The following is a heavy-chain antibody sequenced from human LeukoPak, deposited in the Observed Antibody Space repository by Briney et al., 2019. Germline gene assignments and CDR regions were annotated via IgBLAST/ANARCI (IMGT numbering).Heavy chain of an antibody. Sequence: GASVKVSCKACVYTFTSYAMNCVRQGPGQGLEWMGGINTNTGNPTYAQGFTGRFVFSLDTSVSTAYLQISSLKAEDTAVYYCARHYNDSSGYPNLEIDYWGQGTLVTVSS. CDR3: ARHYNDSSGYPNLEIDY. D-gene: IGHD3-22*01. CDR1: VYTFTSYA. CDR2: INTNTGNP. J-gene: IGHJ4*02. V-gene: IGHV7-4-1*02.